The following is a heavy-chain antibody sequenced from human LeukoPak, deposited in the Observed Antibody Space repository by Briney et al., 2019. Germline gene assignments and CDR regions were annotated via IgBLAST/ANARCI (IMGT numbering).Heavy chain of an antibody. CDR2: IYYSGST. CDR1: GGSISSYY. CDR3: ARDSWEYYDFWSGYHTLGMDV. Sequence: SETLSLTCAVSGGSISSYYWSWIRQPPGKGLEWIGYIYYSGSTNYNPSLKSRVTISVDTSKNQFSLKLSSVTAADTAVYYCARDSWEYYDFWSGYHTLGMDVWGQGTTVTVS. J-gene: IGHJ6*02. D-gene: IGHD3-3*01. V-gene: IGHV4-59*01.